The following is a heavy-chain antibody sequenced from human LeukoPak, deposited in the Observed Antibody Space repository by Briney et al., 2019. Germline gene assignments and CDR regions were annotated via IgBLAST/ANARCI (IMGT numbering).Heavy chain of an antibody. CDR2: IYYSGST. Sequence: SETLSLTCSVSGGXISSSSLYWGWIRQPPGKGLEWIGSIYYSGSTYYNPSLKSRVTISVDTSKNEFSLRLSSVTAADTAVYYCAHFRGGAFDFWGRGTMVTVSS. D-gene: IGHD3-16*01. V-gene: IGHV4-39*01. CDR1: GGXISSSSLY. J-gene: IGHJ3*01. CDR3: AHFRGGAFDF.